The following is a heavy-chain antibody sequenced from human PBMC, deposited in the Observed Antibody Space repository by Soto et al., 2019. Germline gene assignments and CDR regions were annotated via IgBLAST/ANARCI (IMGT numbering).Heavy chain of an antibody. D-gene: IGHD1-26*01. CDR1: GGSISSGGYY. CDR3: ARGTEWEQYFDY. Sequence: QVQLQESGPGLVKPSQTLSLTCTVSGGSISSGGYYWSWIRQHPGKGLEWVGYIYYSGSTYYNPSLKSRVTISVDTSKNQFSLKLSSVTAADTAVYYCARGTEWEQYFDYWGQGTLVTVSS. V-gene: IGHV4-31*03. CDR2: IYYSGST. J-gene: IGHJ4*02.